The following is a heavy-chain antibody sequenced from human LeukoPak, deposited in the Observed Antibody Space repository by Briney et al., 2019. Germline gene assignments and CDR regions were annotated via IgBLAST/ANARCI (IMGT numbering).Heavy chain of an antibody. CDR1: GFTSSSYW. CDR3: ARAGYYDFWSGYYTRYAFGI. V-gene: IGHV3-74*01. CDR2: INSDGSST. D-gene: IGHD3-3*01. Sequence: PGGSLRLSCAASGFTSSSYWMHWVRQAPGKGLVWVSRINSDGSSTSYADSVKGRFTISRDNAKNTLYLQMNSLRAEDTAVYYCARAGYYDFWSGYYTRYAFGIWGQGTMATVSS. J-gene: IGHJ3*02.